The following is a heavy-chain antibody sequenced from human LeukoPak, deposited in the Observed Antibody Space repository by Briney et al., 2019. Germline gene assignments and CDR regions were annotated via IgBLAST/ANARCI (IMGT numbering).Heavy chain of an antibody. CDR3: ARALSGSYHFYYFDY. J-gene: IGHJ4*02. V-gene: IGHV1-8*03. CDR2: MNPSSGNT. D-gene: IGHD1-26*01. Sequence: ASVKVCCKASGYAFTNYDINWVRQATGQGLEWMGWMNPSSGNTGYAQKFQGRVTITRNTSITAAYMELSSLRSEDTAVYFCARALSGSYHFYYFDYWGQGTLVTVSS. CDR1: GYAFTNYD.